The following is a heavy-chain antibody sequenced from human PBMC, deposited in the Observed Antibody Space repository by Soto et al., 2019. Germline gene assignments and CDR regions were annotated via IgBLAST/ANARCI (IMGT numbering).Heavy chain of an antibody. Sequence: SETLSLTCAVSVGSIRDNGWSGFRQPPGKGLEWIGEIYHTGTTHYNPSLWSRVTISIDKSKNQFSLKLSSVTAADTAVYYCARHIAVPRTRGFDFWGQGTLVTVSS. CDR3: ARHIAVPRTRGFDF. CDR2: IYHTGTT. D-gene: IGHD6-19*01. CDR1: VGSIRDNG. V-gene: IGHV4-4*02. J-gene: IGHJ4*02.